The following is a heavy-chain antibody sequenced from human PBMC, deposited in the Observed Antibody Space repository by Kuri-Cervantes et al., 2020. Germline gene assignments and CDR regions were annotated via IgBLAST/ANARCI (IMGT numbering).Heavy chain of an antibody. CDR3: ARDSAQYCSGGSCYHQDAFDI. V-gene: IGHV1-69*06. D-gene: IGHD2-15*01. CDR2: IIPIFGTA. J-gene: IGHJ3*02. Sequence: SVKVSCKASGYTFTSYGISWVRQAPGQGLEWMGGIIPIFGTANYAQKFQGRVTITADKSTSTAYMELSSLRSEDTAVYYCARDSAQYCSGGSCYHQDAFDIWGQGTMVTVSS. CDR1: GYTFTSYG.